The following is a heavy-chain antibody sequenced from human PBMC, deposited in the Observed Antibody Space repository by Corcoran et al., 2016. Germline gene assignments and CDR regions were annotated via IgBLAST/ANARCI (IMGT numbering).Heavy chain of an antibody. CDR1: GGSFSGYY. CDR3: ATGPAAPTRDWFDP. V-gene: IGHV4-34*01. CDR2: INHSGST. J-gene: IGHJ5*02. D-gene: IGHD2-15*01. Sequence: QVQLQQWGAGLLKPSETLSLTCAVYGGSFSGYYWSWIRQPPGKGLEWIGEINHSGSTNYNPSLKSRVTISVDTSKNQFSLKLSSVTAADTAVYYCATGPAAPTRDWFDPWGQGTLVTVSS.